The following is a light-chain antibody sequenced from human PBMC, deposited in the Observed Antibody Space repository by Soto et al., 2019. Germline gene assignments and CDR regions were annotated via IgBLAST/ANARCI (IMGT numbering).Light chain of an antibody. J-gene: IGLJ3*02. CDR1: SSNIGINF. Sequence: QSVLTQPPSVSAAPGQTVSISCYGSSSNIGINFVPWYQHLPGTAPKHLIYDNNSRPSGIPDRFSGSKSATSATLDINGLQPGDEADYYCGAWDTSLSVVLLGGGTKLTV. CDR3: GAWDTSLSVVL. V-gene: IGLV1-51*01. CDR2: DNN.